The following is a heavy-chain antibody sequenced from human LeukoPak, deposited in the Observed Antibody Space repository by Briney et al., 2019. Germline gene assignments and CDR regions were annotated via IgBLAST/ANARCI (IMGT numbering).Heavy chain of an antibody. J-gene: IGHJ4*02. CDR1: GYSFTKYW. V-gene: IGHV5-51*01. D-gene: IGHD1-26*01. CDR3: ARQSGSYRSGIDY. CDR2: IYPDDSDT. Sequence: GESLKISCKGSGYSFTKYWIGWVRLMPGKGLEWMGIIYPDDSDTRYSPSFQGQVTISADKSISTAYPQWSSLKASDTAMYYCARQSGSYRSGIDYWGQGTLVTVSS.